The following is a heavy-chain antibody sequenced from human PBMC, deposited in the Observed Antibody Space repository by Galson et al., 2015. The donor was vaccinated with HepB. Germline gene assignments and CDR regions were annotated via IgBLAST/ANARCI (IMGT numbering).Heavy chain of an antibody. CDR1: GLTFSDYY. Sequence: SLRLSCAASGLTFSDYYMSWIRQAPGKGLEWLAYVSSNTIYTNYADSVKGRFTVSRDNVKNSISLQMNRLSVEDTAMYYCARVADSHYGDHTHFDSWGQGALVTVSS. CDR3: ARVADSHYGDHTHFDS. V-gene: IGHV3-11*06. J-gene: IGHJ4*02. CDR2: VSSNTIYT. D-gene: IGHD4-17*01.